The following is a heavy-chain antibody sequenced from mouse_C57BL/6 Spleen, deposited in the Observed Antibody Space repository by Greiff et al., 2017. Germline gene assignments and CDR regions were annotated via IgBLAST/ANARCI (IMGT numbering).Heavy chain of an antibody. V-gene: IGHV1-69*01. D-gene: IGHD1-1*01. Sequence: VQLQQSGAELVMPGASVKLSCKASGYTFTSYWMHWVKQRPGQGLEWIGEIDPSDSYTNYNQKFKGKSTLTVDKSSSTAYMQLSSLTSEDSAVYYGAGGDYGSSPWFAYWGQGTLVTVSA. J-gene: IGHJ3*01. CDR3: AGGDYGSSPWFAY. CDR2: IDPSDSYT. CDR1: GYTFTSYW.